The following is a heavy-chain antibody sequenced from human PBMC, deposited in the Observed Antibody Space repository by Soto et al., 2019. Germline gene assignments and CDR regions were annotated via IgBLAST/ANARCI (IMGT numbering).Heavy chain of an antibody. CDR2: ISSSSSYI. CDR1: GFTFSSYS. D-gene: IGHD2-15*01. J-gene: IGHJ6*02. CDR3: ARDLSCSGGSCYSFDYYGMDV. Sequence: GESLKISCAASGFTFSSYSMNWVRQAPGKGLEWVSSISSSSSYIYYADSVKGRFTISRDNAKNSLYLQMNSLRAEDTAVYYCARDLSCSGGSCYSFDYYGMDVWGQGTTVTVSS. V-gene: IGHV3-21*01.